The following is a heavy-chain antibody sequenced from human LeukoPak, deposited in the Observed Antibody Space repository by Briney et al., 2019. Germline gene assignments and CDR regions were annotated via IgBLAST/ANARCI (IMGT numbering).Heavy chain of an antibody. CDR3: ARASNYDTSGYYFYWYFDL. D-gene: IGHD3-22*01. CDR2: VYYSGST. CDR1: GAFGGSISSYY. V-gene: IGHV4-59*01. J-gene: IGHJ2*01. Sequence: SETLSLTCTISGAFGGSISSYYWSWIRQPPGKGPEWIGYVYYSGSTNYNPSLKSRVTISIDTSKTQFSLKLNSVTAADTAVYYCARASNYDTSGYYFYWYFDLWGRGTLVTVSS.